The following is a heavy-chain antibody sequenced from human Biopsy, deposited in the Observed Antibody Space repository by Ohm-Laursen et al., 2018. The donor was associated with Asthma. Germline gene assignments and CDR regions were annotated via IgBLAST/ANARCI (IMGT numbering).Heavy chain of an antibody. CDR1: GYNFISFA. CDR3: ARTYYDFLTGQVKDVFGV. D-gene: IGHD3-9*01. J-gene: IGHJ3*01. V-gene: IGHV1-3*04. Sequence: GSSVKVSCKASGYNFISFAIHWVRQAPGQRLEWMGWVNTGNGDTKYSQKFQGRVTITRDTSASTAYMELRSLRSEDTATNYCARTYYDFLTGQVKDVFGVWGQGTMVTVSS. CDR2: VNTGNGDT.